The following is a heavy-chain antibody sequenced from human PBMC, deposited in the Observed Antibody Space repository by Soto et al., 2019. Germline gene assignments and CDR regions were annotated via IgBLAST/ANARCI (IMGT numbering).Heavy chain of an antibody. J-gene: IGHJ4*02. D-gene: IGHD6-19*01. CDR3: ARSIAVAGLDY. CDR1: GFFFNTYA. Sequence: QVQLVESGGGVVQPGRSLRLSCAASGFFFNTYAIHWVRQAPSKGLEWVAVISNDETKKYFADSVKGRVSIFRDSSKNTVYLQMDSLRAEDTAVYYCARSIAVAGLDYWGPGTLVTVSS. CDR2: ISNDETKK. V-gene: IGHV3-30-3*01.